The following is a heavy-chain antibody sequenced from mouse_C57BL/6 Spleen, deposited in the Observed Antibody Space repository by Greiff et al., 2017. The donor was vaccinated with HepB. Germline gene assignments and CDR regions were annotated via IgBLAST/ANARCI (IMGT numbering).Heavy chain of an antibody. CDR3: ARDEDYGSSYGFAY. CDR2: ISDGGSYT. V-gene: IGHV5-4*01. J-gene: IGHJ3*01. CDR1: GFTFSSYA. D-gene: IGHD1-1*01. Sequence: EVNVVESGGGLVKPGGSLKLSCAASGFTFSSYAMSWVRQTPEKRLEWVATISDGGSYTYYPDNVKGRFTISRDNAKNNLYLQMSHLKSEDTAMYYCARDEDYGSSYGFAYWGQGTLVTVSA.